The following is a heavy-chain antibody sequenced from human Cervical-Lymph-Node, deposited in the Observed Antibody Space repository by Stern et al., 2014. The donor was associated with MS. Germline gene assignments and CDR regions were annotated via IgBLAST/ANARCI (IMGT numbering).Heavy chain of an antibody. CDR1: GFIFRSYN. V-gene: IGHV3-21*01. CDR2: LSTSSSDI. Sequence: EVQLVESGGGLVKPGGSLRLSCAASGFIFRSYNMNWVRQAPGKGLEWVSSLSTSSSDIYYADSVKGRFTISRDNAKNSLFLQMNSLRAEDTAVYYCARDLYGDYVRFYYYGMDVWGQGTTVTVSS. CDR3: ARDLYGDYVRFYYYGMDV. D-gene: IGHD4-17*01. J-gene: IGHJ6*02.